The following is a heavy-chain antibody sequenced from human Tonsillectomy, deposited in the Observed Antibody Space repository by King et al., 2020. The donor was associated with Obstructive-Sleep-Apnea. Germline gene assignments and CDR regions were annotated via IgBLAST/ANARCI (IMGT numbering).Heavy chain of an antibody. J-gene: IGHJ4*02. D-gene: IGHD2-21*02. CDR3: ARDLNDSFDY. CDR1: GGSISSSSYY. V-gene: IGHV4-39*07. CDR2: IYYSGST. Sequence: LQLQESAPGLVKHSETLSLTCTASGGSISSSSYYWGCIRQPPGKGLEWIGSIYYSGSTYYNQSLKSRVSISVDTSKNQFSLKLSSLTAADTAVYYCARDLNDSFDYWGQGTLVTVSS.